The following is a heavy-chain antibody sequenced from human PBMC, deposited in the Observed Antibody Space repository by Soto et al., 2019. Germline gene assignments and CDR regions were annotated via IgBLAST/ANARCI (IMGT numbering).Heavy chain of an antibody. J-gene: IGHJ6*03. V-gene: IGHV3-33*01. Sequence: QVQLVESGGGVVQPGRSLRLSCAASGFTFSSYGMHWVRQAPGKGLEWVAVIWYDGSNKYYADSVKGRFTISRDNSKXXXXXXXXXXXXXXXXXXXXXXXXXXXXXARSYGDPFRIYYYCYMDVWGKGTTVTVSS. D-gene: IGHD4-17*01. CDR1: GFTFSSYG. CDR3: XXXXXXXXXARSYGDPFRIYYYCYMDV. CDR2: IWYDGSNK.